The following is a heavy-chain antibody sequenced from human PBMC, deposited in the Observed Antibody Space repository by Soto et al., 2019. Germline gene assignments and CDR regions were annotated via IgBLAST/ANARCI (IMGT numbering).Heavy chain of an antibody. J-gene: IGHJ4*02. CDR3: ARDRGYSGYDKIHFDY. Sequence: QVQLVESGGGVVQPGRSLRLSCAASGFTFSSYAMHWVRQAPGQGLEWVAVISYDGSNKYYADSVKGRFTISRDNSKNTLYLQMNSLRAEDTAVYYCARDRGYSGYDKIHFDYWGQGTLVTVSS. V-gene: IGHV3-30-3*01. CDR2: ISYDGSNK. CDR1: GFTFSSYA. D-gene: IGHD5-12*01.